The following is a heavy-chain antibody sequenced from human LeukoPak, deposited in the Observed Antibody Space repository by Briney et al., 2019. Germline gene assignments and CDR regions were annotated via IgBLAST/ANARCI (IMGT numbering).Heavy chain of an antibody. CDR3: ARDVVVATTPGY. CDR1: GFTFSSYS. V-gene: IGHV3-21*01. Sequence: GGSLRLSCAASGFTFSSYSMTWVRQAPGKGLEWVSSISSSSSYIYYADSVKGRFTISRDNAKNSLYLQMNSLRAEDTAVYYCARDVVVATTPGYWGQGTLVTVSS. D-gene: IGHD5-12*01. CDR2: ISSSSSYI. J-gene: IGHJ4*02.